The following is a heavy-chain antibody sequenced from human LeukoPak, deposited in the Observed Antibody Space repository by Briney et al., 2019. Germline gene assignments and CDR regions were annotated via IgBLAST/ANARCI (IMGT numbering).Heavy chain of an antibody. Sequence: GGSLRLSCAASGFTFSDYYTSWIRQAPGKGLEWVSYISSSGSTIYYADSVKGRFTISRDNAKNSLYLQMNSLRAEDTAVYYGARESYDFWSGYYTHYFDYWGQGTLVTVSS. CDR1: GFTFSDYY. D-gene: IGHD3-3*01. J-gene: IGHJ4*02. CDR2: ISSSGSTI. CDR3: ARESYDFWSGYYTHYFDY. V-gene: IGHV3-11*01.